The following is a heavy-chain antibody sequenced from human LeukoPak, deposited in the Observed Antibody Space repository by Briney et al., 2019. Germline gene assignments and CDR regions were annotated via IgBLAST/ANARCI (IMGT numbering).Heavy chain of an antibody. CDR1: GSTFSTYA. J-gene: IGHJ4*02. Sequence: GRSLRLSCAASGSTFSTYAMHWVRQAPGKGLEGVAFIWPDGSKKYYADSVKGRFAISRENSKNTVYLQMNDLRPEDTALYFCAKISSSAESNFDYWGQGTLLTVSS. V-gene: IGHV3-33*06. CDR2: IWPDGSKK. CDR3: AKISSSAESNFDY. D-gene: IGHD6-25*01.